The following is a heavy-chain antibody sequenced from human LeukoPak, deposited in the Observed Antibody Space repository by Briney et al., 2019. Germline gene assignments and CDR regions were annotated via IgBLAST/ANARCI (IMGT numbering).Heavy chain of an antibody. CDR3: ARHERAAAYFDY. V-gene: IGHV4-59*08. J-gene: IGHJ4*02. D-gene: IGHD2-2*01. CDR1: GGSISSYY. CDR2: IYYSGST. Sequence: PSETLSLTCTVSGGSISSYYWSWIRQPPGKGLEWIGYIYYSGSTNYNPSLKSRVTISVDTSKNQFSLKLSSVTAADTAVYYCARHERAAAYFDYWGQGTLVTVSS.